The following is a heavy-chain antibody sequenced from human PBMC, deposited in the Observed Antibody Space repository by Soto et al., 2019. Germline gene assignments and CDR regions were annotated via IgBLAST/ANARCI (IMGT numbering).Heavy chain of an antibody. Sequence: EVQLVESGGDLMQPGGSLRLSCAASGFTVSSSFMTWVRQAPGKGLESVSVIYDGDKTFYADSVKGRFTISRDKSKNTVHLQMNNLRAEDTAIYFCARGIDDNGYYLESWGQGTLVTVSS. D-gene: IGHD3-3*01. CDR2: IYDGDKT. J-gene: IGHJ4*02. V-gene: IGHV3-53*01. CDR3: ARGIDDNGYYLES. CDR1: GFTVSSSF.